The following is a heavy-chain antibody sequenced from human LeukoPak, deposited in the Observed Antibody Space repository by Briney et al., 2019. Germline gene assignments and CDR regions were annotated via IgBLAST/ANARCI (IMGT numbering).Heavy chain of an antibody. V-gene: IGHV3-23*01. Sequence: GSLRLSCAASGFIFSSYSVSWVRQAPGKGLEWVSVITGSGGNTYYADSVKGRFTISKDNSKNTVYLQMSSLRVDDTAVYYCAKAASSSWPSYYYGMDVWGQGTTVTVSS. D-gene: IGHD6-13*01. CDR1: GFIFSSYS. CDR3: AKAASSSWPSYYYGMDV. CDR2: ITGSGGNT. J-gene: IGHJ6*02.